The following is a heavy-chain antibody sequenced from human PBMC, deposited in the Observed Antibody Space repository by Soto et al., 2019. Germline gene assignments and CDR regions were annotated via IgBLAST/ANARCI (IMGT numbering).Heavy chain of an antibody. CDR2: FDPEDGER. D-gene: IGHD4-17*01. J-gene: IGHJ3*02. V-gene: IGHV1-24*01. CDR3: ATVGYGDYGYI. Sequence: GASVKVSCKISGYSLTVLSMHWVRQAPGKGLEWMGSFDPEDGERMYAQKLQGRITMTEDTSTDTAYMELSSLRSEDTAVYYCATVGYGDYGYIWGQGTMVTVS. CDR1: GYSLTVLS.